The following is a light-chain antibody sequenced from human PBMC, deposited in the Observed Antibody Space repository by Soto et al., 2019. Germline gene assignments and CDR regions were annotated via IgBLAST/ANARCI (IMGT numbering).Light chain of an antibody. J-gene: IGKJ2*01. Sequence: DTVMTQSPATLSLSPGERATLSCRASQSVSSNLAWYQQKPGQAPRLLIYGASTRATGITPRFSGSRSGTEFTLTISSLQSEDFAVYYCQQYNNWSPYTFGQGTKLEIK. CDR3: QQYNNWSPYT. CDR2: GAS. CDR1: QSVSSN. V-gene: IGKV3-15*01.